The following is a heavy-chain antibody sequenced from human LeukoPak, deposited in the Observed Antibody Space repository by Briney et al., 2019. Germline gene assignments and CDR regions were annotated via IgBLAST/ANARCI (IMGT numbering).Heavy chain of an antibody. CDR3: ARVRRHSCSSSSCSYYFDN. J-gene: IGHJ4*02. CDR2: INTNTGNP. Sequence: ASVKVSCKASGYTFTSHAMSWVRQAPGQGLEWLGWINTNTGNPTYAQGFTGRFVFSLDTSVRTAYLQISSLQAEDTAIYYCARVRRHSCSSSSCSYYFDNWGQGTLVTVSS. CDR1: GYTFTSHA. D-gene: IGHD2-2*01. V-gene: IGHV7-4-1*02.